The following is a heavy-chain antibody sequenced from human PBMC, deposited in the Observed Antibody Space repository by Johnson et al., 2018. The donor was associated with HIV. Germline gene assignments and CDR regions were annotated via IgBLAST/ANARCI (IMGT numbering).Heavy chain of an antibody. V-gene: IGHV3-7*01. CDR2: IKQDGSEK. CDR3: AKDTVSGSYYDAFDI. D-gene: IGHD1-26*01. CDR1: GFTFNDYY. Sequence: VQLVESGGGVVKPGGSLRLSCAASGFTFNDYYMSWVRQAPGKGLEWVANIKQDGSEKYYVDSVKGRFPISRDNAKNSLYLQMNSLRAEDTAVYYCAKDTVSGSYYDAFDIWGQGTMVTVSS. J-gene: IGHJ3*02.